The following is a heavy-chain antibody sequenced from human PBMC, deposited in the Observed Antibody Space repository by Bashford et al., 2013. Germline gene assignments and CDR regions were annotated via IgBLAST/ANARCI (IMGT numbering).Heavy chain of an antibody. CDR2: ISGSGGST. Sequence: VRQAPGKGLEWVSAISGSGGSTYYADSVKGRVTMSRDNSKSTLYLQMNSLRAEDTAIYYCARYYSSASRWYDYWGQGTLVTVSS. CDR3: ARYYSSASRWYDY. V-gene: IGHV3-23*01. J-gene: IGHJ4*02. D-gene: IGHD2-15*01.